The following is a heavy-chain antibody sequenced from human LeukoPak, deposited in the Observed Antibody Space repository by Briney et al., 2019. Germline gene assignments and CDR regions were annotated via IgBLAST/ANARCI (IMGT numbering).Heavy chain of an antibody. CDR2: IYTSGST. CDR3: ARVPAAAGYFDY. D-gene: IGHD6-13*01. V-gene: IGHV4-4*07. Sequence: ASETLSLTCTVSGGSISSYYWSWIRQPAGKGLEWIGRIYTSGSTNYNPSLKSRVTISVDTSKNQFSLKLSSVTAADTAVYYCARVPAAAGYFDYWGQGTLVTVSS. CDR1: GGSISSYY. J-gene: IGHJ4*02.